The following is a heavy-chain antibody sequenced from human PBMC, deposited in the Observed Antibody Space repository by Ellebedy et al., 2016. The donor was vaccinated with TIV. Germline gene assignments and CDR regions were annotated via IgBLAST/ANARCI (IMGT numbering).Heavy chain of an antibody. D-gene: IGHD4-17*01. Sequence: AASVKVSCKASGYTFTSYGISWARQAPGQGLQWMGWISAYNGNTNYAQKLQGRVTMTTDTSTSTAYMELRSLRSDDTAVYYCARDRRLTVTSNDAFDIWGQGTMVTVSS. V-gene: IGHV1-18*01. CDR1: GYTFTSYG. CDR2: ISAYNGNT. CDR3: ARDRRLTVTSNDAFDI. J-gene: IGHJ3*02.